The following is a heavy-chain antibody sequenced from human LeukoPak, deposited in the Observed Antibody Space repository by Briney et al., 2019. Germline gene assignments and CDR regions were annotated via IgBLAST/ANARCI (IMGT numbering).Heavy chain of an antibody. V-gene: IGHV3-7*01. CDR2: IKQDGSEK. D-gene: IGHD2-21*01. CDR3: ARERRPLIAQFRFAFDI. Sequence: PGGSLRLSRAASGFTFSSYWMSWVRQAPGKGLEWVANIKQDGSEKYYVDSVKGRFTISRDNAKNSLYLQMNSLRAEDTAVYYCARERRPLIAQFRFAFDIWGQGTMVTVSS. CDR1: GFTFSSYW. J-gene: IGHJ3*02.